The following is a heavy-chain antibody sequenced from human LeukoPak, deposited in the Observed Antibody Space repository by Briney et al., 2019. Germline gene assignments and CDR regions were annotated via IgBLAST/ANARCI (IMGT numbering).Heavy chain of an antibody. D-gene: IGHD3-3*01. V-gene: IGHV4-4*07. CDR3: ARSRSPGSTYYDFWSGYSDDAFDI. Sequence: PSETLSLTCTVSGGSISSYYWSWIRQPAGKGLEWIGRIYTSGSTNYNPSLKSRVIMSVDTSKNQFSLKLSSVTAADTAVYYCARSRSPGSTYYDFWSGYSDDAFDIWGQGTMVTVSS. CDR2: IYTSGST. CDR1: GGSISSYY. J-gene: IGHJ3*02.